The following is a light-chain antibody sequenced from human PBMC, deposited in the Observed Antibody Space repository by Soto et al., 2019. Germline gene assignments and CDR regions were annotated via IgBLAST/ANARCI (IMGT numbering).Light chain of an antibody. J-gene: IGKJ5*01. CDR1: QSVSSY. CDR2: DAS. CDR3: QPRSNSIT. Sequence: EIVLTQSPATLSLSPGERATLSCRASQSVSSYLAWYQQKPGQAPRLLIYDASNRATGIPARFSGSGSGTDFTLTISGLEPEDFVVYYCQPRSNSITFGQGTRLEIK. V-gene: IGKV3-11*01.